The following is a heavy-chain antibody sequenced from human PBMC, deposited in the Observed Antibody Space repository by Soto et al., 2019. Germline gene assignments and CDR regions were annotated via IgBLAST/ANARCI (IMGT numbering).Heavy chain of an antibody. Sequence: EVQLVESGGDSVQPGGSLRLSCAASGFTFSSYGMNWVRQVPVKGLEWVSHISSDGTTYYADSVKGRFTISRDNAKNSLYLQMNSLIVEDTAVYYCARAPGYGDIDYWGRGTLVTVSS. CDR1: GFTFSSYG. CDR3: ARAPGYGDIDY. D-gene: IGHD3-10*01. J-gene: IGHJ4*02. CDR2: ISSDGTT. V-gene: IGHV3-48*01.